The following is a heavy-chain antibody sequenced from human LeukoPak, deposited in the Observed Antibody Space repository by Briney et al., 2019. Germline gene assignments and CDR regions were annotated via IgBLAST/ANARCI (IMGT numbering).Heavy chain of an antibody. CDR1: GFTFSSYD. V-gene: IGHV3-33*01. D-gene: IGHD5-24*01. J-gene: IGHJ3*02. CDR2: IRYDGINN. CDR3: ARDEDVETYAFDI. Sequence: PWETLTLSCTASGFTFSSYDNHWGRKAPRPGQEREAVIRYDGINNFYADSGKCRFTISRDNSKNTLYLQMNSLRAEDTAVYYCARDEDVETYAFDIWGQGTMVTVSS.